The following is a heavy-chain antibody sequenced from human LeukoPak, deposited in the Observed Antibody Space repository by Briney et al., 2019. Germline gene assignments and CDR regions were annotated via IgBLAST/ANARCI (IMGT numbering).Heavy chain of an antibody. J-gene: IGHJ4*02. CDR3: AKHDSSGYYFDY. V-gene: IGHV3-53*01. Sequence: GGSLRLSCAASGFTVSSNYMSWVRQAPGKGLEWVSVIYSGGSTYYADSVKGRFTISRDRSKNTLYLQMYSLRAEDTAAFYCAKHDSSGYYFDYWGQGTLVTVSS. D-gene: IGHD3-22*01. CDR1: GFTVSSNY. CDR2: IYSGGST.